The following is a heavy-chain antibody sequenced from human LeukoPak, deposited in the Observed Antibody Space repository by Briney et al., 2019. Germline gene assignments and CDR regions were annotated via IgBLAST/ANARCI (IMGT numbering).Heavy chain of an antibody. J-gene: IGHJ4*02. Sequence: PGGSLRLSCAASGFSFNTYAMSWVRQAPGKGLEWVSAISGSGGSTYYADSVKGRFTISRDNSKNTLYLQMNSLRAEDTAVYYCAAPIRFLEWLFDYWGQGTLVTVSS. CDR1: GFSFNTYA. V-gene: IGHV3-23*01. CDR2: ISGSGGST. D-gene: IGHD3-3*01. CDR3: AAPIRFLEWLFDY.